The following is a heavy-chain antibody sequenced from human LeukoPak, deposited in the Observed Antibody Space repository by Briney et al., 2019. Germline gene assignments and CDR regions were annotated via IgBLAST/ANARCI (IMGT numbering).Heavy chain of an antibody. V-gene: IGHV1-2*02. CDR1: GYTFTGYY. J-gene: IGHJ5*02. CDR2: INPNSGGT. CDR3: ASSGSGSSDYYNWFDP. Sequence: ASVKVSCKAPGYTFTGYYMHWVRQAPGQGLEWMGWINPNSGGTNYAQKFQGRVTMTRDTSTSTVYMELSSLRSEDTAVYYCASSGSGSSDYYNWFDPWGQGTLVTVSS. D-gene: IGHD3-22*01.